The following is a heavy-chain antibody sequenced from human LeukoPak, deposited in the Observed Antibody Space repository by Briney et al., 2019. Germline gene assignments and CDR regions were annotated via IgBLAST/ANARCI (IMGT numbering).Heavy chain of an antibody. D-gene: IGHD5-18*01. J-gene: IGHJ1*01. CDR1: KFTFSNYV. V-gene: IGHV3-48*01. CDR3: GRDLRVDTAFVRPC. CDR2: ITSSGRTM. Sequence: GGSLRLSCAASKFTFSNYVMNWVRQAPGKGLEWVSQITSSGRTMYYPASVKGRFTISRDNAKNSLYLQMNSLRADDTAVYYCGRDLRVDTAFVRPCWGQGSLLTVHS.